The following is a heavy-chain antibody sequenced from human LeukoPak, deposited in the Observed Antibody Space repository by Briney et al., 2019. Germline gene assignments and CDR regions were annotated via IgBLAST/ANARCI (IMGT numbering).Heavy chain of an antibody. V-gene: IGHV4-59*01. CDR1: GGSISSYY. Sequence: SETLSLTCTVSGGSISSYYWSWIRQPPGKGLEWIGYIYYSGSTNYNPSLKSRVTISVDTSKNQFSLKLSSVTAADTAVYYCARGSADTAMVGAFDIWGQGTMVTVSS. D-gene: IGHD5-18*01. CDR3: ARGSADTAMVGAFDI. J-gene: IGHJ3*02. CDR2: IYYSGST.